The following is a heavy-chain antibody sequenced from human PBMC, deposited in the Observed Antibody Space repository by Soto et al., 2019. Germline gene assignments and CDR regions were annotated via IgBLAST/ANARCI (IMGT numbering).Heavy chain of an antibody. CDR2: INPSGGST. Sequence: ASVKVSCKASGYTFADYKLHWVRQAPGQGLEWMGLINPSGGSTSSAQKFQGRVTMTGDTSTTTVYLELTSLTPKDTAVYYCAREVVVGATGFGPWGQGTLVTVPS. CDR3: AREVVVGATGFGP. CDR1: GYTFADYK. D-gene: IGHD2-15*01. J-gene: IGHJ5*02. V-gene: IGHV1-46*03.